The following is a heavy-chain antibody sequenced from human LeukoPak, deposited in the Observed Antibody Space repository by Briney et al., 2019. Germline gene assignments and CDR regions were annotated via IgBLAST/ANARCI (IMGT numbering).Heavy chain of an antibody. CDR3: ARDLHSSVFSGFDY. Sequence: ASVKVSCKASGYTFTGYYMHWVRQVPGQGLEWMGWINPNSGGTNYAQKFQGRVTMTRDTSTSTVYMELSSLRSEDTAVYYCARDLHSSVFSGFDYWGQGTLVTVSS. CDR2: INPNSGGT. V-gene: IGHV1-2*02. J-gene: IGHJ4*02. CDR1: GYTFTGYY. D-gene: IGHD6-25*01.